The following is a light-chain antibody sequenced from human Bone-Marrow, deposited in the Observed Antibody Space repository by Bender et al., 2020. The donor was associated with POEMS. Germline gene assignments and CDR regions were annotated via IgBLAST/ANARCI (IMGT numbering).Light chain of an antibody. CDR3: AVWDDSHDGCV. J-gene: IGLJ3*02. CDR2: SSH. V-gene: IGLV1-44*01. CDR1: SSNIGAHA. Sequence: QSVLTQPPSASGTPGQRVTISCSGGSSNIGAHAVNWYQHLPGTALKLLIYSSHRRPSEVPDRFPGSRSGPSASLAISGLQSEDEADYYGAVWDDSHDGCVFGGGTKLTVL.